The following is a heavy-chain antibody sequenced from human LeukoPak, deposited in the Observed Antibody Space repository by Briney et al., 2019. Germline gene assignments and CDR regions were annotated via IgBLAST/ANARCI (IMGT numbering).Heavy chain of an antibody. Sequence: GGSLRLSCAASGFTFNSYSMNWVRQAPGKGLEWVSSISGSNSYIFYADSVKGRFTISRDNAKNSLYLQINSLGPEDTAVYFCARDPYSGNYGSYYYYYMDVWGKGTTVTVSS. CDR3: ARDPYSGNYGSYYYYYMDV. V-gene: IGHV3-21*01. CDR2: ISGSNSYI. J-gene: IGHJ6*03. D-gene: IGHD3-22*01. CDR1: GFTFNSYS.